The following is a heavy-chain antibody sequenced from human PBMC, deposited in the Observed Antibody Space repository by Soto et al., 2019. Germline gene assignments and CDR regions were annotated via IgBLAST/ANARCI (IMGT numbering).Heavy chain of an antibody. CDR1: GLTFSSYA. CDR2: ISGSGGST. Sequence: PGGSLRLSCAASGLTFSSYAMSWVRQAPGKGLEWVSAISGSGGSTYYADSVKGRFTISRDNSKNTLYLQMNSLRAEDTAVYYCAKLLRGWTLRVVAYGMDVWGQGTTVTVSS. D-gene: IGHD2-15*01. CDR3: AKLLRGWTLRVVAYGMDV. J-gene: IGHJ6*02. V-gene: IGHV3-23*01.